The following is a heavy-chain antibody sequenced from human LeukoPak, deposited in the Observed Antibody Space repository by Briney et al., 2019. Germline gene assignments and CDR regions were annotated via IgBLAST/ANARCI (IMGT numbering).Heavy chain of an antibody. CDR2: INPNSGGT. D-gene: IGHD3-16*02. CDR3: ARDDRVDDYVWGSYRPQFDY. V-gene: IGHV1-2*02. CDR1: GCTFTSYG. Sequence: GASVKVSCKASGCTFTSYGISWVRQAPGQGLEWMGWINPNSGGTNYAQKFQGRVTMTRDTSISTAYMELSRLRSDDTAVYYCARDDRVDDYVWGSYRPQFDYWGQGTLVTVSS. J-gene: IGHJ4*02.